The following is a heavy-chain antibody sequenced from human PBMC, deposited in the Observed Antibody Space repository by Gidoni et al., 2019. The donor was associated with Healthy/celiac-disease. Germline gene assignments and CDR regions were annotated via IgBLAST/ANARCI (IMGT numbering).Heavy chain of an antibody. Sequence: QVQLVQSGAEVKKPGASVKVSCKASGYTFTSYYMHWVRQAPGQGLEWMGIINPSGGSTSYAQKFQGRVTMTRDTSTSTVYMELSSLRSEDTAVYYCARDPSDYDFWSGYYSGTYGMDVWGQGTTVTVSS. V-gene: IGHV1-46*01. CDR1: GYTFTSYY. CDR3: ARDPSDYDFWSGYYSGTYGMDV. J-gene: IGHJ6*02. D-gene: IGHD3-3*01. CDR2: INPSGGST.